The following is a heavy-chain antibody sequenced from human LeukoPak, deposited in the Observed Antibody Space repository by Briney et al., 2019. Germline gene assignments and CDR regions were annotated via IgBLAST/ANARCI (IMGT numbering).Heavy chain of an antibody. CDR2: IRHRGSS. D-gene: IGHD3-10*01. CDR3: AKSLYGSGSYYNWFDP. Sequence: SETLSLTCAVYGGSFTDYSWSWIRQPPNKGLEWIGEIRHRGSSNYSPSLKSRVTMSIDTSKNQFSLKLSSVTAADTAVYYCAKSLYGSGSYYNWFDPWGQGTLVTVSS. J-gene: IGHJ5*02. CDR1: GGSFTDYS. V-gene: IGHV4-34*01.